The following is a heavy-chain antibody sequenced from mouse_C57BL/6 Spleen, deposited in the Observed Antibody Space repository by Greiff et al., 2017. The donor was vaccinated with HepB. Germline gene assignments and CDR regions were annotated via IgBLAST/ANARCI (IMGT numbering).Heavy chain of an antibody. Sequence: EVMLVESGGGLVKPGGSLKLSCAASGFTFSSYAMSWVRQTPEKRLEWVATISDGGSYTYYPDNVKGRFTISRDNAKNNLYLQMSHLKSEDTAMYYCASLHYGSSYPFAYWGQGTLVTVSA. CDR2: ISDGGSYT. J-gene: IGHJ3*01. CDR3: ASLHYGSSYPFAY. D-gene: IGHD1-1*01. V-gene: IGHV5-4*03. CDR1: GFTFSSYA.